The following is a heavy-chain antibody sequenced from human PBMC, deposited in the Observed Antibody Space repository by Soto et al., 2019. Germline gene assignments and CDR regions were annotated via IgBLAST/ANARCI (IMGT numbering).Heavy chain of an antibody. V-gene: IGHV1-2*02. D-gene: IGHD7-27*01. CDR2: INPNSGGT. CDR3: ARGRLWGRWGFNI. Sequence: QVQLVQSGAEVKKPGASVKVSCKASGYTFTGYYMHWVRQAPGQGLEWMGWINPNSGGTNYAQKVQGRVTMTRDTSISTAYMELSRLRSDDTAVYYCARGRLWGRWGFNIWGQGTMVTVSS. J-gene: IGHJ3*02. CDR1: GYTFTGYY.